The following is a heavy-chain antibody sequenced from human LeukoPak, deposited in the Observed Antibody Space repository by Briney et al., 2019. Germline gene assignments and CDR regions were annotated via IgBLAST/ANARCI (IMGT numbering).Heavy chain of an antibody. Sequence: PGRSLRLSCAASGFTFSSYGMHWVRQAPGRGLQWVAVISHNGGNKYYANFVKGRFTISRDNSKNTLFLQMNSLRPEDTAVYYCAKSPGEAFGSGWSSPFDQWGQGTLLTVSS. J-gene: IGHJ4*02. D-gene: IGHD6-19*01. V-gene: IGHV3-30*18. CDR3: AKSPGEAFGSGWSSPFDQ. CDR1: GFTFSSYG. CDR2: ISHNGGNK.